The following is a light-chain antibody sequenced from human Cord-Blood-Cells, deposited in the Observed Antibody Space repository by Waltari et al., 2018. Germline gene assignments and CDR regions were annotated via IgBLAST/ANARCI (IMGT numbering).Light chain of an antibody. CDR1: KSVSSSY. J-gene: IGKJ3*01. Sequence: EIVLTQSPGTLSLSPGERATLSCRASKSVSSSYLAWYQQKPGQAPRLLIYGASSRATGIPDRFSGSGSGTDFTLTISRLEPEDFAVYYCQQYGSSLPFTFGPGTKVDIK. V-gene: IGKV3-20*01. CDR3: QQYGSSLPFT. CDR2: GAS.